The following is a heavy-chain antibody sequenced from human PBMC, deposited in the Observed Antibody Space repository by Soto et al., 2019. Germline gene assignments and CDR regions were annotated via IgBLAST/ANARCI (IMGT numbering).Heavy chain of an antibody. V-gene: IGHV3-48*02. Sequence: EVQLVESGGGLVQPGGSLRLSCAAAGFTFSSYSMNWVRQAPGKGLEWGSYISSSSSTIYYADSVKGRFTISRDKAKNSLYLQMNSLRDEDTAVYYCAREGVYYYYGMDVWGQGTTVTVSS. J-gene: IGHJ6*02. CDR1: GFTFSSYS. CDR2: ISSSSSTI. CDR3: AREGVYYYYGMDV. D-gene: IGHD3-16*01.